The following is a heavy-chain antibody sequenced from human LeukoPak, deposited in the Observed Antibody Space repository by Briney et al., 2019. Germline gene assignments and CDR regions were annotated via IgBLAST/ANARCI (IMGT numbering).Heavy chain of an antibody. CDR1: GGSIRNYH. V-gene: IGHV4-59*01. CDR3: ARVDSEGYHGY. CDR2: IYYRGST. Sequence: SETLSLTCTVSGGSIRNYHWSWVRQPPGKGLEWIGYIYYRGSTKYNPSLTSRVTISVDTSKNQFSLKLTSVTAADTAIYYCARVDSEGYHGYWGQGTLVTVSS. D-gene: IGHD5-24*01. J-gene: IGHJ4*02.